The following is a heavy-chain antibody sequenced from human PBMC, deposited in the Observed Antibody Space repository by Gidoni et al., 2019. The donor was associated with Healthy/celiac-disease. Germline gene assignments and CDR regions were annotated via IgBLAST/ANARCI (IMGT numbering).Heavy chain of an antibody. Sequence: QVQLVESGGGVGKPGRSLRLPCAASGFTFSSYAMHWVRQAPGKGLEWVAVISYDGSNKYYADSVKGRFTISRDNSKNTLYLQMNSLRAEDTAVYYCARDLLKYSSSWYPYWGQGTLVTVSS. CDR1: GFTFSSYA. CDR2: ISYDGSNK. V-gene: IGHV3-30*01. J-gene: IGHJ4*02. D-gene: IGHD6-13*01. CDR3: ARDLLKYSSSWYPY.